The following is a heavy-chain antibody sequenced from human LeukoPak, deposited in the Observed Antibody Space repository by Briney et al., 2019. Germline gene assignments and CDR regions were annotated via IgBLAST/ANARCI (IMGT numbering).Heavy chain of an antibody. D-gene: IGHD3-3*01. CDR1: GFTLVTYW. J-gene: IGHJ5*02. CDR2: IKPDGSEE. CDR3: ARGMYYDFWSGYNWFDP. V-gene: IGHV3-7*05. Sequence: PGGSLRLSCAASGFTLVTYWITWARQAPGKGRDWGATIKPDGSEEYYVDSVKGRFTISRDNAKNSLYLQMNSLRAEDTAVYYCARGMYYDFWSGYNWFDPWGQGTLVTVSS.